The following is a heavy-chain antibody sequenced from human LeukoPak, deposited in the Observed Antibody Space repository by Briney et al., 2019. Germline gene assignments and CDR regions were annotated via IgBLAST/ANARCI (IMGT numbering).Heavy chain of an antibody. CDR1: GGPINTYY. V-gene: IGHV4-59*12. D-gene: IGHD3-10*01. CDR3: ARVALGDPYYFDY. J-gene: IGHJ4*02. CDR2: VYFSGST. Sequence: PSETLSLTCTVSGGPINTYYWTWIRQPPGKGLEWIGYVYFSGSTSYNPSLESRVNIFLDTSKNQFSLKLSSVTAADTAVYYCARVALGDPYYFDYWGQGTLVTVSS.